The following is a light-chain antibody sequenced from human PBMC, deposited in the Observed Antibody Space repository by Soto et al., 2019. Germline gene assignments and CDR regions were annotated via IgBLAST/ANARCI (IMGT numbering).Light chain of an antibody. CDR2: RSN. Sequence: QSVLTQPASASGTPGQTVTISCSGSSSNIGSNYVYWYQHLPGAAPKLLISRSNQRPSGVPDRFSGSKSGTSASLAISGLRSEDEADYYCASWDDSLSASVVFGGGTKVTVL. CDR3: ASWDDSLSASVV. CDR1: SSNIGSNY. J-gene: IGLJ2*01. V-gene: IGLV1-47*01.